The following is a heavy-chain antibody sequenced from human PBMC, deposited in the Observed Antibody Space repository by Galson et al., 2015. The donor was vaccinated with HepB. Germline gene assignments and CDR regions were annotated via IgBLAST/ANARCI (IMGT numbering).Heavy chain of an antibody. CDR2: TYYRSKWYN. V-gene: IGHV6-1*01. CDR3: ARGPQYYYDSSGYYYGPYYYMDV. Sequence: CAISGDSVSSNSAAWNWIRQSPSRGLEWLGRTYYRSKWYNDYAVSVKSRITINPDTSKNQFSLQLNSVTPEDTAVYYCARGPQYYYDSSGYYYGPYYYMDVWGKGTRSPSP. CDR1: GDSVSSNSAA. D-gene: IGHD3-22*01. J-gene: IGHJ6*03.